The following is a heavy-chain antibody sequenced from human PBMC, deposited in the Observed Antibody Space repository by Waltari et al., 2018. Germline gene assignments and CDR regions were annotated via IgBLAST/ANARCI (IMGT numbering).Heavy chain of an antibody. CDR3: ARDSAALSRYYFDY. J-gene: IGHJ4*02. CDR2: ISYDGSNK. V-gene: IGHV3-30-3*01. D-gene: IGHD6-6*01. CDR1: GFTFSSYA. Sequence: QVQLVESGGGVVQPGRSLRLSCAASGFTFSSYAMHWVRQAPGKGLEWVAVISYDGSNKYYTDSVKGRFTISRDNSKNTLYLQMNSLRAEDTAVYYCARDSAALSRYYFDYWGQGTLVTVSS.